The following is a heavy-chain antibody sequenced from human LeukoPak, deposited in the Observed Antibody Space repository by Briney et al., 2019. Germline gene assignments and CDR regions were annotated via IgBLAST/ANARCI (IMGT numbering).Heavy chain of an antibody. CDR2: ISGSGVAT. D-gene: IGHD3-16*01. CDR3: AKGGAFSKEALGY. CDR1: GFTFSRNA. J-gene: IGHJ4*02. Sequence: GGSLRLSCAASGFTFSRNAMVWVRQAPGKGLEWLSGISGSGVATYYADSVKGRFTISRDDSKNTLYLQMNSLRAEDTAVYYWAKGGAFSKEALGYGGQGTLVTVSS. V-gene: IGHV3-23*01.